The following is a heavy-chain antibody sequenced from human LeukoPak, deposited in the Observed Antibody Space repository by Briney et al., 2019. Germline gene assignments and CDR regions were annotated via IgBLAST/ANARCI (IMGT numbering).Heavy chain of an antibody. CDR1: GGSISSSSFY. D-gene: IGHD5-12*01. CDR3: ATHPRANSGYDLSDF. V-gene: IGHV4-39*01. CDR2: FYYGEST. J-gene: IGHJ4*02. Sequence: SETPSLTCTVAGGSISSSSFYWGWFRQPPGKGLEWVGSFYYGESTNYNPSLTSRVTISVDTSKNQFSLRLSSVTAADTAMYYCATHPRANSGYDLSDFWGQGTLVTVSS.